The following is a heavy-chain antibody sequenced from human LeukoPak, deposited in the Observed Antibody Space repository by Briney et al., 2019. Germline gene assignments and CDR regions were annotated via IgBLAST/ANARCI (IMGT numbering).Heavy chain of an antibody. CDR3: ARVPGATGDQNHYYYYKDV. Sequence: GGSLRLSCAASGFTFSDYYMSWIRQAPGKGLEWVSYISSSGTTIYYADSVRGRITISRDNAKNSLYLQMNSLRAEDTAVYYCARVPGATGDQNHYYYYKDVWGKGTTVTVSS. V-gene: IGHV3-11*01. D-gene: IGHD7-27*01. J-gene: IGHJ6*03. CDR2: ISSSGTTI. CDR1: GFTFSDYY.